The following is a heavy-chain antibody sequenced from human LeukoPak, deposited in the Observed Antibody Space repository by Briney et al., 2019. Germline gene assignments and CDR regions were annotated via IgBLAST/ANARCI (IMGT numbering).Heavy chain of an antibody. CDR1: GYSISSGYY. Sequence: SETLSLTCTVSGYSISSGYYWGWIRQPPGKGLEWIGSIYHSGSTYYNPSLKSRVTISVDTSKNQFSLKLSSVTAADTAVYYCASPAMAFIDQGRYNYYYMGVWGKGTTVTVSS. CDR2: IYHSGST. J-gene: IGHJ6*03. D-gene: IGHD5-18*01. CDR3: ASPAMAFIDQGRYNYYYMGV. V-gene: IGHV4-38-2*02.